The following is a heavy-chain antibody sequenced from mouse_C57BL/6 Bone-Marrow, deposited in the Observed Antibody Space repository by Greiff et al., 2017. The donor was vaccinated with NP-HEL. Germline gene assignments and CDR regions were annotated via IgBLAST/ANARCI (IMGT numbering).Heavy chain of an antibody. Sequence: DVKLVESGGGLVKPGGSLKLSCAASGFTFSDYGMHWVRQAPEKGLEWVAYISSGSSTIYYADTVKGRFTISRDNAKNTLFLQMTSLRSEDTAMYYCARVYYYGSSYLFDYWGQGTTLTVSS. J-gene: IGHJ2*01. V-gene: IGHV5-17*01. CDR2: ISSGSSTI. CDR1: GFTFSDYG. D-gene: IGHD1-1*01. CDR3: ARVYYYGSSYLFDY.